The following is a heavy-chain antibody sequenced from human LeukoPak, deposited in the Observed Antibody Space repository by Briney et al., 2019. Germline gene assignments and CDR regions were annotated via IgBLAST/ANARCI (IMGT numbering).Heavy chain of an antibody. Sequence: SETLSLTCSVSGDSINSNYLSWMRQPQGKGLEWIGYIYYGGSTNYNPSLKSRVSMSADTSKNQFSLNLSSVTAADTAVYHCARLLAGCPGGRCRAHFDYWGQGPLVTVSS. D-gene: IGHD2-15*01. CDR1: GDSINSNY. CDR3: ARLLAGCPGGRCRAHFDY. J-gene: IGHJ4*02. CDR2: IYYGGST. V-gene: IGHV4-59*01.